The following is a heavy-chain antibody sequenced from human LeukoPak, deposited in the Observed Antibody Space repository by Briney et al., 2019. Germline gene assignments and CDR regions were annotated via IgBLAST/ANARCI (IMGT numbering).Heavy chain of an antibody. CDR3: ARVGYNWNYVDTFDY. D-gene: IGHD1-7*01. J-gene: IGHJ4*02. V-gene: IGHV1-18*04. CDR2: ISAYNGNT. CDR1: GYTFTGYY. Sequence: ASVKVSCKASGYTFTGYYMHWVRQAPGQGLEWMGWISAYNGNTNYAQKLQGRVTMTTDTSTSTAYMELRSLRSDDTAVYYCARVGYNWNYVDTFDYWGQGTLVTVSS.